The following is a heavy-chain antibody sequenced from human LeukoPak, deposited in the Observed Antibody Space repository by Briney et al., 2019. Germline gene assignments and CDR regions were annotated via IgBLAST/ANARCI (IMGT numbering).Heavy chain of an antibody. J-gene: IGHJ4*02. Sequence: PGGSLRLSCEASGFGVSGNAMAWVRQAAGKGLQWVSGLGSDGRTHYADSVRGRFTISRDESKNTLYLQMNSLRAEDTAVYFCAKDNSGWHSFDHWGQGILVTVSS. V-gene: IGHV3-23*01. CDR2: LGSDGRT. CDR3: AKDNSGWHSFDH. CDR1: GFGVSGNA. D-gene: IGHD5-12*01.